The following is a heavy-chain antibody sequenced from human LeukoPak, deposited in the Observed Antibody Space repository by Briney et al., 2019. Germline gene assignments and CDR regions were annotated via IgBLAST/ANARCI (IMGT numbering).Heavy chain of an antibody. CDR3: ARAPGYSSSWYATFYYMDV. Sequence: GGSLRLSCAASGFTFSSYAMSWVRQAPGKGLEWVSAISGSGGSTYYADSVKGRFTISRNNSKNTLYLQMNSLRAEDTAVYYCARAPGYSSSWYATFYYMDVWGKGTTVTVSS. CDR2: ISGSGGST. D-gene: IGHD6-13*01. J-gene: IGHJ6*03. CDR1: GFTFSSYA. V-gene: IGHV3-23*01.